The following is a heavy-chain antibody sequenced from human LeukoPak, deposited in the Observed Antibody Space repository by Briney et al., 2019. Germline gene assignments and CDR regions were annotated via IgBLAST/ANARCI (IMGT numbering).Heavy chain of an antibody. CDR2: IYYTGAT. CDR3: ARAGYSYGTGYYFDY. V-gene: IGHV4-59*01. CDR1: GGSISSYY. Sequence: PSEILSLTCTVSGGSISSYYWSWLRLPPGKGLEWIGYIYYTGATYYNPSLKSRVTISLDTSKNQFSLKLSSVTAADAAVYYCARAGYSYGTGYYFDYWGQGALVTVSS. J-gene: IGHJ4*02. D-gene: IGHD5-18*01.